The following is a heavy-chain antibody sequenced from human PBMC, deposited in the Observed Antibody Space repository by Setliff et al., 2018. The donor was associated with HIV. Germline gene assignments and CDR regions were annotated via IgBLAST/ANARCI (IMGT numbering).Heavy chain of an antibody. CDR2: IYTTGST. V-gene: IGHV4-4*07. D-gene: IGHD6-13*01. CDR1: GGSISGYY. CDR3: ARLIAAAGANHYYYYMDV. J-gene: IGHJ6*03. Sequence: PSETLSLTCTVSGGSISGYYWSWIRRPAGKGLEWIGRIYTTGSTNYNPSLKSRVTMSVDTSKNQFSLKLSSVTAADTAVYFCARLIAAAGANHYYYYMDVWGKGTTVTV.